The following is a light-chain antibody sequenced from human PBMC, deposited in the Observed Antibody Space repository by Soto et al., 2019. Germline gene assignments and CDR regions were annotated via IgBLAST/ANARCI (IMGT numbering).Light chain of an antibody. Sequence: QSALTQPPSASGSPGQSVTISCTGTSSDVGDYDYVSWYQQHPGKAPKLMIYEVSKRPSGVPDRFSGSKSGNTASLTVSGLQTEYEADYYCSSYGGFNNVLFGGGTKLTVL. V-gene: IGLV2-8*01. CDR3: SSYGGFNNVL. J-gene: IGLJ2*01. CDR2: EVS. CDR1: SSDVGDYDY.